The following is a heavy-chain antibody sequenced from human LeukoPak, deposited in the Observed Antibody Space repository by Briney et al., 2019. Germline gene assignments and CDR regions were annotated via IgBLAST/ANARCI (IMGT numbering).Heavy chain of an antibody. Sequence: PGGSLRLSCAASGFTFSNYWMTWARQAPGKGLEWVANIKEDGSTRYLVDSVKGRFTISRDNAKNSVYLQMNSLRADDTAVYYCARIGYRSSSLDYWGQGNLVTVSS. V-gene: IGHV3-7*04. J-gene: IGHJ4*02. CDR3: ARIGYRSSSLDY. CDR2: IKEDGSTR. CDR1: GFTFSNYW. D-gene: IGHD6-13*01.